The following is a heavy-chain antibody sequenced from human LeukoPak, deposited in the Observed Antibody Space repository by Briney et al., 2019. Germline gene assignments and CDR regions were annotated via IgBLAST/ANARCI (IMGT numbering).Heavy chain of an antibody. Sequence: GGSLRLSCAASGFTVSSNYMSWVRQAPGKGLEWVSVIYTGGSTYYADSVKGRFTISRDNVKKSLYLQMNSLRAEDTAVYYCARDLGLYDYGGNIDYWGQGTLVTVSS. CDR2: IYTGGST. D-gene: IGHD4-23*01. CDR1: GFTVSSNY. J-gene: IGHJ4*02. V-gene: IGHV3-66*01. CDR3: ARDLGLYDYGGNIDY.